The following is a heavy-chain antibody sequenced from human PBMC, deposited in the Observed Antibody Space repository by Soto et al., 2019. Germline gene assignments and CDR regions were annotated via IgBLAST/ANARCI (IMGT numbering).Heavy chain of an antibody. Sequence: GGSLRLSCAASGLTFSNYGMHWVRQAPGKGLEWVAHISYDGSNEHYVDSVKGRFTISRDNSKNTLYLQMTSLRAEDTALYYCARVGDILTGYALYFDYWGQGTLVTVSS. D-gene: IGHD3-9*01. CDR3: ARVGDILTGYALYFDY. V-gene: IGHV3-30*03. CDR2: ISYDGSNE. CDR1: GLTFSNYG. J-gene: IGHJ4*02.